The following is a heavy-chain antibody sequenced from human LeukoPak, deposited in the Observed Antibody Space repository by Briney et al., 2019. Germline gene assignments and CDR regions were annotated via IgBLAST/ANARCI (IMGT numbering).Heavy chain of an antibody. J-gene: IGHJ4*02. Sequence: GGSLRLSCAASGFTFSSYAMHWVRQAPGKGLEWVAVISYDGSNKYYADSVKGRFTISRDNSKNTLYLQMNSLRAEDTAVYYCARAGATIVHKETDYRGQGTLVTVSS. V-gene: IGHV3-30-3*01. CDR3: ARAGATIVHKETDY. CDR1: GFTFSSYA. D-gene: IGHD5-24*01. CDR2: ISYDGSNK.